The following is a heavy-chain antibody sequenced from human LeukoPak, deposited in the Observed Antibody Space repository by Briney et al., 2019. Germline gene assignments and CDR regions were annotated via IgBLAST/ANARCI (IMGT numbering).Heavy chain of an antibody. CDR3: ARLYGGLDY. Sequence: SETLSLTCAVYGGSFSGYYWSWIRQPPGKGLEWIGEINHSGSTDYNPSLKSRVTISVDTSKNQFSLKLSSVTAADTAVYYCARLYGGLDYWGQGTLVTVSS. V-gene: IGHV4-34*01. CDR1: GGSFSGYY. CDR2: INHSGST. J-gene: IGHJ4*02. D-gene: IGHD4-23*01.